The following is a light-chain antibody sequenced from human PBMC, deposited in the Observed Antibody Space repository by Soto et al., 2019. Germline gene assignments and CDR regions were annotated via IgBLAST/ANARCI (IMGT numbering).Light chain of an antibody. CDR3: NSYTISSAPFV. J-gene: IGLJ1*01. Sequence: QTVVTQEPSFSVSPGGTVTLTCGLRSGSVSTSHFASWYQQTPGQAPRTLIYSTNTRSSGVPDRFSGSKSGNTASLTISGLQAEDEADYYCNSYTISSAPFVFGTGTKVTVL. CDR2: STN. V-gene: IGLV8-61*01. CDR1: SGSVSTSHF.